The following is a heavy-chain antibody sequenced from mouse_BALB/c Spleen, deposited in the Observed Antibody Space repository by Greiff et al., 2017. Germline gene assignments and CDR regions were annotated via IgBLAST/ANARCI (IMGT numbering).Heavy chain of an antibody. Sequence: QVQLKESGPGLVAPSQSLSITCTVSGFSLTSYDISWIRQPPGKGLEWLGVIWTGGGTNYNSAFMSRLSISKDNSKSQVFLKMNSLQTDDTAIYYCVRGGLRLPFAYWGQGTLVTVSA. D-gene: IGHD1-2*01. CDR3: VRGGLRLPFAY. V-gene: IGHV2-9-2*01. CDR1: GFSLTSYD. J-gene: IGHJ3*01. CDR2: IWTGGGT.